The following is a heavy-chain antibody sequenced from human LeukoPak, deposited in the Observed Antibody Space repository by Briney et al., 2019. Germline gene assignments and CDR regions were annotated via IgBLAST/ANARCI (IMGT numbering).Heavy chain of an antibody. CDR2: ISWNSGSI. V-gene: IGHV3-9*01. CDR3: VKDGAIFGVPITRGGMDV. D-gene: IGHD3-3*01. J-gene: IGHJ6*02. Sequence: GGSLRLSCAASGFTFSGCAMSWVRQAPGKGLEWVSGISWNSGSIGYADSVKGRFTISRDNGKNALYLEMNSLRAEDTALNYCVKDGAIFGVPITRGGMDVWGQGTTVTVSS. CDR1: GFTFSGCA.